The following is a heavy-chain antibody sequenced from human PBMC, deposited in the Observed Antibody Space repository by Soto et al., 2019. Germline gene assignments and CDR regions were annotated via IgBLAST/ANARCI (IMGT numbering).Heavy chain of an antibody. CDR2: ISAYNGNT. CDR1: GYTFTSYG. Sequence: ASVKVSCKASGYTFTSYGISWVRQAPGQGLEWMGWISAYNGNTNYAQKLQGRVTMTTDTSTSTAYMELRSLRSDDTAVYYCARDHRYYYDSSGYPPFDYWGQGTLVTVSS. D-gene: IGHD3-22*01. CDR3: ARDHRYYYDSSGYPPFDY. J-gene: IGHJ4*02. V-gene: IGHV1-18*01.